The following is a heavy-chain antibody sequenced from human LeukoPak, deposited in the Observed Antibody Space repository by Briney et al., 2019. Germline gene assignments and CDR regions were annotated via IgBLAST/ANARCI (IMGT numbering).Heavy chain of an antibody. D-gene: IGHD4-17*01. J-gene: IGHJ3*02. CDR1: GYSLTSYW. Sequence: GEAPQTSLQGSGYSLTSYWISGVRPRPGKGGEWMWRIDPSYSYPNSSPSFQGHVTFSADKSISTAYLQWSSLKASDTAMYYCARGYGVNQGAFDIWGQGTMVTVYS. CDR2: IDPSYSYP. V-gene: IGHV5-10-1*01. CDR3: ARGYGVNQGAFDI.